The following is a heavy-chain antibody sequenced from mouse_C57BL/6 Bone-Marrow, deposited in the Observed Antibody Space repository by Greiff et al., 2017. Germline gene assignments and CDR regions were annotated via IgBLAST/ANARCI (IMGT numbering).Heavy chain of an antibody. CDR3: AVRYYKCDGPFAY. V-gene: IGHV1-64*01. D-gene: IGHD2-12*01. J-gene: IGHJ3*01. CDR1: GYTFTSYW. CDR2: INPNSGST. Sequence: QVQLQQPGAELVKPGASVKMSCKASGYTFTSYWIHWVKQRPGQGLEWIGVINPNSGSTNYNEKFKSKATLTVDKSSSTAYMQLSSLTSEDSAVYYCAVRYYKCDGPFAYWGQGTPVTVAA.